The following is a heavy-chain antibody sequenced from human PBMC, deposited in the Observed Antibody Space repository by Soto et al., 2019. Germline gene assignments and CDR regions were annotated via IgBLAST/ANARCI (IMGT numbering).Heavy chain of an antibody. CDR2: IYSGGST. J-gene: IGHJ4*02. V-gene: IGHV3-66*01. CDR3: ARDLAGTYYDILTGYP. D-gene: IGHD3-9*01. CDR1: GFTVSSNY. Sequence: GGSLRLSCAASGFTVSSNYMSWVRQAPGKGLEWVSGIYSGGSTYYADSVKGRFTISRDNSKKKLYLQMNSLRAEDTAVYYCARDLAGTYYDILTGYPRGQGTLVTVSS.